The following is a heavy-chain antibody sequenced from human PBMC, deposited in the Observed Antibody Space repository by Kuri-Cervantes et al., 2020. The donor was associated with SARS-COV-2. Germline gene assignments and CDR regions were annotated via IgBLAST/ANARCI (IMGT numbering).Heavy chain of an antibody. J-gene: IGHJ6*02. V-gene: IGHV1-69*06. D-gene: IGHD6-6*01. CDR3: AKEYSSSYRGNYYYGMDV. Sequence: SVKVSCKASGGTFSGYAISWVRQAPGQGLEWMGGIIPIFGTANYAQMFQGRVTITADKSTSTAYMELSSLRSEDTAVYYCAKEYSSSYRGNYYYGMDVWGQGATVTVSS. CDR1: GGTFSGYA. CDR2: IIPIFGTA.